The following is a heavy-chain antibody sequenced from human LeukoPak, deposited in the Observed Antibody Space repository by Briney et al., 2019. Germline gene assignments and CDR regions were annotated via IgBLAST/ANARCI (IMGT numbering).Heavy chain of an antibody. Sequence: ASVKVSCKASGYTFTGYYMHWVRQAPGQGLEWMGWINPNSGGTNYAQKFQGRVTMTRDTSISTAYMELSRLRSDDTAVYYCARDTTRGYSYGPEYYWGQGTLVTVSS. D-gene: IGHD5-18*01. CDR3: ARDTTRGYSYGPEYY. V-gene: IGHV1-2*02. CDR2: INPNSGGT. CDR1: GYTFTGYY. J-gene: IGHJ4*02.